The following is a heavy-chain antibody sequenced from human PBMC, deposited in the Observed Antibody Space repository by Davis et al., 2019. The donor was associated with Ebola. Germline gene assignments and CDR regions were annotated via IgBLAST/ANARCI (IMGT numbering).Heavy chain of an antibody. V-gene: IGHV4-31*03. CDR1: GGSISSGGHY. Sequence: PSETLSLTCTVSGGSISSGGHYWSWIRQLPGKGLEYIGYIYHSGSTYYNPSLKSRVTISVDTSKNQFSLKLTSVSAADTAVYYCARDGYSYLDDWGQGTLVTVSS. CDR3: ARDGYSYLDD. D-gene: IGHD5-18*01. CDR2: IYHSGST. J-gene: IGHJ4*02.